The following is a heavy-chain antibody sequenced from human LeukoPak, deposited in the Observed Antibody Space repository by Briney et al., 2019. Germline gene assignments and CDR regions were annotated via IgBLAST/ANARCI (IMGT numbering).Heavy chain of an antibody. V-gene: IGHV3-30-3*01. CDR1: GFTFSSYA. D-gene: IGHD3-10*01. CDR2: ISYDGSNK. CDR3: AREDDPRITMVRGYAFDI. J-gene: IGHJ3*02. Sequence: GGSLRLSCAASGFTFSSYAMHWVRQAPGKGLEWVAVISYDGSNKYYADSVKGRFTISRDNSKNTLYLQMNSLRAEDTAVYYCAREDDPRITMVRGYAFDIWGQGTMVTVSS.